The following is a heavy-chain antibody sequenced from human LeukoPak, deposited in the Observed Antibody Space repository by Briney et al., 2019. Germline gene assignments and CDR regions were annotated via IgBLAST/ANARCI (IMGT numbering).Heavy chain of an antibody. Sequence: SVKVSFKASGGTFSIYTISWVRQAPGQGLEWMGGIIPIFGTANYAQKFQGRVTITADESTSTAYMELSSLRSEDTAVYYCSLTYYYGSGTHYHFDYWGQGTLVTVSS. V-gene: IGHV1-69*01. CDR2: IIPIFGTA. CDR3: SLTYYYGSGTHYHFDY. J-gene: IGHJ4*02. CDR1: GGTFSIYT. D-gene: IGHD3-10*01.